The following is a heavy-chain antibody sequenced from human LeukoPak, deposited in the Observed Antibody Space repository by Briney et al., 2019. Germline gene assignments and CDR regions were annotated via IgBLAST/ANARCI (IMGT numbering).Heavy chain of an antibody. D-gene: IGHD6-19*01. V-gene: IGHV4-4*07. CDR1: GGSFSGYY. Sequence: SETLSLTCAVYGGSFSGYYWSWIRQPAGKGLEWIGRIYISGSGSTNYNPSLKSRVTMSVDTSKNQFSLKLSSVTAADTAVYCCARDKRVAVAGTYIYYYYMDVWGNGTTVTISS. CDR2: IYISGSGST. J-gene: IGHJ6*03. CDR3: ARDKRVAVAGTYIYYYYMDV.